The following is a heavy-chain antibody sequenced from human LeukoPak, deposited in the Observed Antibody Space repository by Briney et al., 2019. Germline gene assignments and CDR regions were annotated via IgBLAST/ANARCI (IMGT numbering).Heavy chain of an antibody. J-gene: IGHJ5*02. Sequence: ASVKVSCKASGGTFSSYAISWVRQAPGQGLEWMGGIIPIFGTANYAQKFQGRVTITTDESTSTAYMELSSLRSEDTAVYYCARGSPAHSRSLGESYQEFDPWGQGTLVTVSS. V-gene: IGHV1-69*05. D-gene: IGHD3-16*01. CDR2: IIPIFGTA. CDR1: GGTFSSYA. CDR3: ARGSPAHSRSLGESYQEFDP.